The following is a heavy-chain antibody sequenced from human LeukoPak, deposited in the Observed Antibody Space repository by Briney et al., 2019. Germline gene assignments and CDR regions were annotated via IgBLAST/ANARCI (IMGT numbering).Heavy chain of an antibody. CDR2: INTDGSSA. CDR3: ARGHGYSSGCLDY. CDR1: GFAFSSYW. D-gene: IGHD6-19*01. J-gene: IGHJ4*02. Sequence: TGGSLRLSCAASGFAFSSYWMHWVRHAPGKGLVWVSRINTDGSSASYADSVKGRFTISRDNAKNTLYLQMNSLRAEDTAVYYCARGHGYSSGCLDYWGQGTLVTVSS. V-gene: IGHV3-74*01.